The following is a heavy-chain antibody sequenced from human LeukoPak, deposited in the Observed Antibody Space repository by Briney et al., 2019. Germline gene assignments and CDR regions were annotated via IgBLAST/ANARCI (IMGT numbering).Heavy chain of an antibody. V-gene: IGHV4-59*01. J-gene: IGHJ6*02. CDR3: ARGSSSWYQPLYYGMDV. Sequence: SETLSLTCTVSGGSISSYYWSWIRQPPGKGLEWIGYIYYSGSTNYNPSLKSRVTISVGTSKNQFSLKLSSVTAADTAVYYCARGSSSWYQPLYYGMDVWGQGTTVTVSS. CDR2: IYYSGST. D-gene: IGHD6-13*01. CDR1: GGSISSYY.